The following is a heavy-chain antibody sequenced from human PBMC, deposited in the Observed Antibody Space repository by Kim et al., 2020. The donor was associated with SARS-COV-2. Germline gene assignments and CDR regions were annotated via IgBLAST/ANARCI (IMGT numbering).Heavy chain of an antibody. Sequence: GGSLRLSCAASGFTFSSYWMHWVRQAPGKGLVWVSRINSDGSSTSYADSVKGRFTISRDNAKNTLYLQMNSLRAEDTAVYYCAREGYGGYYDIWTGYPPRALDIWGQGTMVTVPS. D-gene: IGHD3-9*01. CDR3: AREGYGGYYDIWTGYPPRALDI. CDR2: INSDGSST. V-gene: IGHV3-74*01. J-gene: IGHJ3*02. CDR1: GFTFSSYW.